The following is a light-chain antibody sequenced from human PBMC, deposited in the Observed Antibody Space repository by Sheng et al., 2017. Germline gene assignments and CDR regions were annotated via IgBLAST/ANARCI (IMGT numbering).Light chain of an antibody. V-gene: IGKV3-15*01. CDR2: DTS. CDR3: QQYYSWPLT. Sequence: ETVVTQSPVTLSVSPGESATLSCRTSESVSSSLAWYQQKSGQAPRLLIYDTSTRATGISLRFSGSRSGTDFTLTIDRLQSADFAVYYCQQYYSWPLTFGGGPRWRSN. J-gene: IGKJ4*01. CDR1: ESVSSS.